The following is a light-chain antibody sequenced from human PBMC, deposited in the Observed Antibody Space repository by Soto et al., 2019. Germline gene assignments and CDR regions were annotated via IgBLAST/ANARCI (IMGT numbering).Light chain of an antibody. J-gene: IGLJ2*01. CDR2: EVT. CDR1: SSDVGGYNY. CDR3: ASYTAGTTRVV. V-gene: IGLV2-14*01. Sequence: QSVLTQPASVSGSPGQSITISCTGSSSDVGGYNYVSWYQQHPGKVPKLIIYEVTIRPSAVSSRFSGSKSGNTASLTISGLQAEDEADYYCASYTAGTTRVVFGGGTKLTVL.